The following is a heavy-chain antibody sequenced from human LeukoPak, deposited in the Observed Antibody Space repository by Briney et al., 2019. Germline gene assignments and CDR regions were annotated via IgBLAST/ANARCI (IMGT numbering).Heavy chain of an antibody. V-gene: IGHV4-39*01. J-gene: IGHJ4*03. D-gene: IGHD2-2*01. CDR2: IYYSGST. CDR1: GGSISSSSYY. Sequence: SSETLSLTCTVSGGSISSSSYYWGWIRQPPGKGLEWIGSIYYSGSTYYNPSLKSRVTISVDTSKNQFSLKLSSVTAADTAVYYCARLISHCSSTSCSDYWGQGTLVTVSP. CDR3: ARLISHCSSTSCSDY.